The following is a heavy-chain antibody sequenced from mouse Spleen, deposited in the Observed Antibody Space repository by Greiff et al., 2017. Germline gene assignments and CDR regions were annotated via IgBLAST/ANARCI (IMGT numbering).Heavy chain of an antibody. CDR2: IYPGSGNT. CDR3: AREGFYYYGSSYSTY. Sequence: QVQLQQSGAELVRPGASVKLSCKASGYTFTDYYINWVKQRPGQGLEWIARIYPGSGNTYYNEKFKGKATLTAEKSSSTAYMQLSSLTSEDSAVYFCAREGFYYYGSSYSTYWGQGTLVTVSA. J-gene: IGHJ3*01. D-gene: IGHD1-1*01. CDR1: GYTFTDYY. V-gene: IGHV1-76*01.